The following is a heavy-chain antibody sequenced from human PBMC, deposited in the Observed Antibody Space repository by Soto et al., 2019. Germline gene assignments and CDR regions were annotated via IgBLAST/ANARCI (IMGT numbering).Heavy chain of an antibody. Sequence: SVKVSCKASGGTFSSYAISWVRQAPGQGLEWMGGIIPIFGTANYAQKFQGRVTITADESTSTAYMELSSLRSEDTAVYYCARDRTQTLRGSSFSYWGQGTLVTVSS. V-gene: IGHV1-69*13. J-gene: IGHJ4*02. CDR1: GGTFSSYA. D-gene: IGHD6-6*01. CDR3: ARDRTQTLRGSSFSY. CDR2: IIPIFGTA.